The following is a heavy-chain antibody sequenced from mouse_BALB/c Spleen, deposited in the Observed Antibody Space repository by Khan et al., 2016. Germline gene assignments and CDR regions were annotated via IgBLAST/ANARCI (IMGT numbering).Heavy chain of an antibody. V-gene: IGHV8-12*01. Sequence: QVTLKESGPGILQPSQTLSLTCSFSGFSLSTSGMGVSWIRQPSGKGLEWLAHIYWDDDKRYNPYLKSRLTIPKDTSSNQVFLKITSVDTADTATYYCAADDSLAYWGQGTLVTVSA. D-gene: IGHD2-13*01. CDR1: GFSLSTSGMG. CDR3: AADDSLAY. J-gene: IGHJ3*01. CDR2: IYWDDDK.